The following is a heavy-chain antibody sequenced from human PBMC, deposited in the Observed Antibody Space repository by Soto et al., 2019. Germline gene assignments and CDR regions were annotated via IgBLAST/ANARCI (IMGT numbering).Heavy chain of an antibody. CDR1: GFTFSTYG. CDR2: ISYDGSNR. D-gene: IGHD2-2*01. CDR3: AKPSPGHCYTVSCPFYFDY. J-gene: IGHJ4*02. V-gene: IGHV3-30*18. Sequence: GGSLRLSCAVSGFTFSTYGMHWVRQAPGKGLEWVAFISYDGSNRHYADSVKGRFTISRDNSKNTLYLQMNSLKADDTAVYYCAKPSPGHCYTVSCPFYFDYWGQGTLVTVSS.